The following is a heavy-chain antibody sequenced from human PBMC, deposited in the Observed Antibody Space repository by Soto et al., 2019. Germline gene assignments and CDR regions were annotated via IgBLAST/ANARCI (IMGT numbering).Heavy chain of an antibody. CDR1: GYTFTSYT. CDR3: AGGGGGVGEASFDS. J-gene: IGHJ4*02. CDR2: INAGNGRE. Sequence: QVQLEQSGAEVKKPGASVKVSCKTSGYTFTSYTLHWVRQAPGQGLEWMGWINAGNGREKYSQRFQDRVSLSTDKPATTPYMELRSPRSEDTAMYYCAGGGGGVGEASFDSWGQGTLVTVSS. D-gene: IGHD3-10*01. V-gene: IGHV1-3*01.